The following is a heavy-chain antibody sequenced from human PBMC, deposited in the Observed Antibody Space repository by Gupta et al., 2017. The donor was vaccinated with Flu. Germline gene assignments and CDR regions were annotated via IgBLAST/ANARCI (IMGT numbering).Heavy chain of an antibody. J-gene: IGHJ4*02. V-gene: IGHV3-23*01. CDR3: ALARQLDDYFDY. CDR2: ISGSGGST. CDR1: GFTCSRYA. Sequence: EVQLLESGGGLVQPGGSLRLSCAASGFTCSRYAMSWVRQAPGKGLEWVSAISGSGGSTYYADSVKGRFTISRDNSKNTLYLQMNSLRAEDTAVYYCALARQLDDYFDYWGQGTLVTVSS. D-gene: IGHD6-13*01.